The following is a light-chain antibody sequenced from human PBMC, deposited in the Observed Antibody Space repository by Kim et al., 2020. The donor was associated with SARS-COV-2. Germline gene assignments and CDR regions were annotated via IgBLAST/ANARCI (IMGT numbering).Light chain of an antibody. CDR3: NSRDSSGPVV. CDR2: GKN. V-gene: IGLV3-19*01. J-gene: IGLJ2*01. CDR1: SLRSYY. Sequence: SSELTQDSAVSVALGQTVRITCQGDSLRSYYASWYQQKPGQAPVLVIYGKNNRPSGIPDRFSGSSSGNRASLTITGAQAEDEADYYCNSRDSSGPVVFGG.